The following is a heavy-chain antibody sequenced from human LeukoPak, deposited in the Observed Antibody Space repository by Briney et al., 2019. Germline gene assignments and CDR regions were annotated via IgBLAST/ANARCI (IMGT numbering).Heavy chain of an antibody. J-gene: IGHJ4*02. D-gene: IGHD4-17*01. V-gene: IGHV3-64*04. Sequence: GGSLRLSCSASGFSFSTYALHWVRQAPGKGLEYVSGISSNGGTTYYADSVKGRLTISRDNSKNTMYLQMNSLSAEDTAVYYCGSAYYGDYGAYWGQGTLVTVSS. CDR1: GFSFSTYA. CDR2: ISSNGGTT. CDR3: GSAYYGDYGAY.